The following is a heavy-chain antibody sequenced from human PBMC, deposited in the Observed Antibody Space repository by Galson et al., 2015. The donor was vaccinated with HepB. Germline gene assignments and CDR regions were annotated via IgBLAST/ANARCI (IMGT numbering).Heavy chain of an antibody. CDR1: GFTFSGSA. V-gene: IGHV3-73*01. J-gene: IGHJ5*02. D-gene: IGHD1-14*01. CDR3: TRLRTGGWFDP. Sequence: SLRLSCAASGFTFSGSAMHWVRQASGKGLEWVGRIRSKANSYATAYAASVKGRFTISRDDSKNTAYLQMNSLKTEDTAVYYCTRLRTGGWFDPWGQGTLVTVSS. CDR2: IRSKANSYAT.